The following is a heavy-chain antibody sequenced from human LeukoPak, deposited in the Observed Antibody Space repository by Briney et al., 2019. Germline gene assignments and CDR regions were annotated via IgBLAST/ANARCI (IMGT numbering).Heavy chain of an antibody. CDR2: ITPIFGTA. V-gene: IGHV1-69*01. Sequence: SVKVSCKASGGTFSSYAISWVRQAPGQGLEWMGGITPIFGTANYAQKFQGRVTITADESTSTAYMELSSLRSEDTAVYYCARGIYSSSWYSFFDYWGQGTLVTVSS. J-gene: IGHJ4*02. CDR3: ARGIYSSSWYSFFDY. D-gene: IGHD6-13*01. CDR1: GGTFSSYA.